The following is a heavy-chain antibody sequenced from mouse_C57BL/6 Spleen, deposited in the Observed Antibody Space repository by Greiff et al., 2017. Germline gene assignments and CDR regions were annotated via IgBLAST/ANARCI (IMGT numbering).Heavy chain of an antibody. D-gene: IGHD1-1*01. CDR3: ARYDTTVVAGYYFDY. Sequence: VQLQQSGAELVKPGASVKLSCTASGFNIKDYYMHWVKQRTEQGLEWIGRIDPEDGETKYAPKFQGKATITADTSSNTAYLRLSSLKSEDTAVYYCARYDTTVVAGYYFDYWGQGTTLTVSS. CDR1: GFNIKDYY. CDR2: IDPEDGET. J-gene: IGHJ2*01. V-gene: IGHV14-2*01.